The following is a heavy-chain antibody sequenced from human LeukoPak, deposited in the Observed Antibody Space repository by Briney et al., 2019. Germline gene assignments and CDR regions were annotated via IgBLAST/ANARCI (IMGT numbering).Heavy chain of an antibody. V-gene: IGHV6-1*01. Sequence: SQTLSLTCAISGDSASTNSATWSWIRQSPSRGLEWLGRTYYRSKWYYDYAPSVKSRITLNSDTSRNQVSLLLNSVTPEDTAIYYCARDPADGYGHFDFWGQGTLVTVSS. CDR2: TYYRSKWYY. D-gene: IGHD5-24*01. J-gene: IGHJ4*02. CDR3: ARDPADGYGHFDF. CDR1: GDSASTNSAT.